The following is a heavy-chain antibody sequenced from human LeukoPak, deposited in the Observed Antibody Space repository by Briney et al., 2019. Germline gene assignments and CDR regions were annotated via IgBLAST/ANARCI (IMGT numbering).Heavy chain of an antibody. Sequence: PGGSLRLSCAASGFTFSNYGMHWVRQAPGKGLEWVAVISYDGSNKYYADSVKGRFTISRHNSKNTLYLQMNSLRAEDTAVYYCARGDSSGYYQEGLVHWGQGTLVTVSS. CDR1: GFTFSNYG. V-gene: IGHV3-30*03. J-gene: IGHJ4*02. D-gene: IGHD3-22*01. CDR2: ISYDGSNK. CDR3: ARGDSSGYYQEGLVH.